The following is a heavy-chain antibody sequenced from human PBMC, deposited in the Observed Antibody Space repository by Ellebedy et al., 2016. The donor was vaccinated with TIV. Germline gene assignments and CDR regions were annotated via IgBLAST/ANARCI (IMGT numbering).Heavy chain of an antibody. V-gene: IGHV1-69*13. D-gene: IGHD3-10*01. J-gene: IGHJ6*02. CDR1: GGTFSSYA. Sequence: SVKVSXXASGGTFSSYAISWVRQAPGQGLEWMGGIIPIFGTANYAQKFQGRVTITADESTSTAYMELSSLRSEDTAVYYCARGGFGEYLYYYYYGMDVWGQGTTVTVSS. CDR2: IIPIFGTA. CDR3: ARGGFGEYLYYYYYGMDV.